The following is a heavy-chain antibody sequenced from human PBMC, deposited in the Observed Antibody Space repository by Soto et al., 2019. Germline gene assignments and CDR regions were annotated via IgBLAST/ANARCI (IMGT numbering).Heavy chain of an antibody. J-gene: IGHJ6*02. CDR2: MYNTGST. CDR1: GGSISSYY. Sequence: SETLSLTCTVSGGSISSYYWSWIRQPPAKGLEWIGYMYNTGSTIYNPSLKSRVTISVDTSKNQFSLKLNSVTAADTAVYYCARDLWGYCGADCYPLDVWGQGTTVTVSS. D-gene: IGHD2-21*02. V-gene: IGHV4-59*01. CDR3: ARDLWGYCGADCYPLDV.